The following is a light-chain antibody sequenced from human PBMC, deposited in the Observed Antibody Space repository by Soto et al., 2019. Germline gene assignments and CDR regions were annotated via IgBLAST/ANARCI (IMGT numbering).Light chain of an antibody. CDR2: ATS. CDR3: HQSYSTFIT. J-gene: IGKJ5*01. CDR1: QSISSY. Sequence: DIQMTQSPSSLSASVGDRVTITCRTSQSISSYLNWYQQKPGKAPKLLIYATSSLQSGVPSRFSGSGSGTDFTLTISSLQPEDFATYYCHQSYSTFITFGQGTRLEIK. V-gene: IGKV1-39*01.